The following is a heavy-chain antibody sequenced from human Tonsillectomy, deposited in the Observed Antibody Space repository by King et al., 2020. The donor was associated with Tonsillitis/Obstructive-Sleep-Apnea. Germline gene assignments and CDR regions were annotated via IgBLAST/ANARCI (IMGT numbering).Heavy chain of an antibody. Sequence: VQLVESGGGLVRPGGSLKLSCAASGFTFSGSAMHWVRQASGKGLEGVGRIRSKANSYATAYAASVKGRFTISRDDSKNTAYLQMNSLKTEDTAAYYCTRHVGGDFWSGYYTVWGQGTLVTVSS. CDR2: IRSKANSYAT. CDR1: GFTFSGSA. J-gene: IGHJ4*02. D-gene: IGHD3-3*01. V-gene: IGHV3-73*01. CDR3: TRHVGGDFWSGYYTV.